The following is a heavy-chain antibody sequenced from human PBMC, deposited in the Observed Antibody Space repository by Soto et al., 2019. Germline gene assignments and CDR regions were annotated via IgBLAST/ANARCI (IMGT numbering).Heavy chain of an antibody. CDR2: IFYGGYT. J-gene: IGHJ4*02. D-gene: IGHD6-13*01. Sequence: QLQLQESGPGLVKPSETLSLTCTVSGDSISGSTYFWGWLRQPPGKGLEWIASIFYGGYTYYTPSLKSRAIISVDTSKNQFSLKLTSVAAADTAIYFCARLQAAVPHYWGQGTLVIVSS. CDR3: ARLQAAVPHY. CDR1: GDSISGSTYF. V-gene: IGHV4-39*01.